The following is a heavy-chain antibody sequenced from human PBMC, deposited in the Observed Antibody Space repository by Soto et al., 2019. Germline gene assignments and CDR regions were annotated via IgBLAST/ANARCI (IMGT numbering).Heavy chain of an antibody. V-gene: IGHV3-53*01. CDR1: GLTVSSNY. CDR2: IYSGGST. Sequence: GGSLRLSCAASGLTVSSNYMSWVRQAPGKGLEWVSVIYSGGSTYYADSVKGRFTISRDNSKNTLYLQMNSLRAEDTAVYYCYGSGGYPNWFDPWGQGTLVTVSS. D-gene: IGHD2-15*01. J-gene: IGHJ5*02. CDR3: YGSGGYPNWFDP.